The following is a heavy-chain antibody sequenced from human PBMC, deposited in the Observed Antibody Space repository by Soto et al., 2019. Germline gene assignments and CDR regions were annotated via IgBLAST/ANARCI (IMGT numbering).Heavy chain of an antibody. D-gene: IGHD3-9*01. J-gene: IGHJ4*02. V-gene: IGHV3-23*01. CDR1: GFTFTSYG. CDR2: IRGDGGQT. CDR3: ARDVGLDSDDFFAY. Sequence: GSLRLSCTASGFTFTSYGMGWVRQAPGKGLQWVSTIRGDGGQTHYTDSVKGSFSISRANSKNTVYLQMDSLTAEDTATYFCARDVGLDSDDFFAYWGQGTQVTVSS.